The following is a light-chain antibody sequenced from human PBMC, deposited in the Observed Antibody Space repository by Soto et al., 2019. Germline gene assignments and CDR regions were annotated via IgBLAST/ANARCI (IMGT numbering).Light chain of an antibody. CDR2: DAS. CDR3: QQYNTYWT. V-gene: IGKV1-5*01. Sequence: DIQMTQSPSILSASVGDRVTITCRASQSISSWLAWYQQKPGKAPKLLIFDASSLENGVPSRFSGSGSGTEFTLTITGLQPDDFATYYCQQYNTYWTFGQGTKVDIK. CDR1: QSISSW. J-gene: IGKJ1*01.